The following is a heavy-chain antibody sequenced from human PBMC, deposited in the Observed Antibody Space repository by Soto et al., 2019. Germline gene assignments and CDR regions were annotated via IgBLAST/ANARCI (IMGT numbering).Heavy chain of an antibody. CDR1: GDSITSTNW. Sequence: QVQLQESGPGLVKPSGTLSLTCGVSGDSITSTNWWSWVRQPPGRGLEWIGEIYHSGTTHYNPSLKSRIAILLDESKNQFSLNLSSVTAADTAVYYCARLKGPDHYGFDVWGQGTTVSVFS. V-gene: IGHV4-4*02. CDR2: IYHSGTT. J-gene: IGHJ6*02. CDR3: ARLKGPDHYGFDV.